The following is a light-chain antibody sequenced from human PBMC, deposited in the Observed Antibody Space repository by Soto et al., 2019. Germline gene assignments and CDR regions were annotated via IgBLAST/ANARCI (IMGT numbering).Light chain of an antibody. V-gene: IGKV1-39*01. Sequence: DIQMTQSPSSLSASVGDRVTITCRASQSISSYLNWYQQKPGKAPKLLIYAASSLQSGVPSRFSGRGSATDFTLTISSLQPEDFATYYCQQSYRTPRTFGQGTKVEIK. CDR1: QSISSY. J-gene: IGKJ1*01. CDR2: AAS. CDR3: QQSYRTPRT.